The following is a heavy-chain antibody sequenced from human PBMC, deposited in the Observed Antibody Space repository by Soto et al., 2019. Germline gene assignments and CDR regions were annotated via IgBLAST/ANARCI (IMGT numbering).Heavy chain of an antibody. J-gene: IGHJ4*02. V-gene: IGHV3-49*04. Sequence: EVQLVDSGGGLVQPGRSLRLSCTGSGFTFGDYAVSWVRQAPGKGLEWVGFMRSKAYGATTEYAASVKGRFSISRDDSKRVAYLQMNSPKIEDTAVYYCSRDLLGGSGTYWRYWGQGTLVTVSS. CDR3: SRDLLGGSGTYWRY. CDR2: MRSKAYGATT. CDR1: GFTFGDYA. D-gene: IGHD3-10*01.